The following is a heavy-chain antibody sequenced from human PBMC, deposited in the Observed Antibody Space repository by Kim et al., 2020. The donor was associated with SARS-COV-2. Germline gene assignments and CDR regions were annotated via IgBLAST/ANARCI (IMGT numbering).Heavy chain of an antibody. CDR3: ASWGVDPYYYYYMDV. D-gene: IGHD3-16*01. Sequence: SVKGRFTISRDNAKNSLYLQMNSLRAEDTAVYYCASWGVDPYYYYYMDVWGKGTTVTVSS. V-gene: IGHV3-11*01. J-gene: IGHJ6*03.